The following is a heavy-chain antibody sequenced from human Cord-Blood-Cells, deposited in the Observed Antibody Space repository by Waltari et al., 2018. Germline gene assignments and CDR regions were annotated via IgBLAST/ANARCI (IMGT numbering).Heavy chain of an antibody. CDR2: IYYSVLP. CDR3: ASHVGIAGRPCWYFDL. Sequence: QLQLQESGPGLVKPSQTLSLPCTVPGGSISSSRYYWRWTRQHPGKGLEWIGCIYYSVLPGCSPSLKSQVTISADPSNNQFSLNLSSLTAAATAVYYCASHVGIAGRPCWYFDLWGRGTLVTVSS. V-gene: IGHV4-39*01. D-gene: IGHD6-13*01. CDR1: GGSISSSRYY. J-gene: IGHJ2*01.